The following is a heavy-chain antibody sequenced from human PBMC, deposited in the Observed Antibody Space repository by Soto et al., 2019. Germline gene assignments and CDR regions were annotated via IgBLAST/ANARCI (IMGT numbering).Heavy chain of an antibody. D-gene: IGHD1-1*01. V-gene: IGHV3-9*01. J-gene: IGHJ3*02. CDR1: GFAFDDYA. Sequence: EVQLVESGGGLVQPGRSLRLSCAASGFAFDDYAMHWVRQAPGKGLEWVSGISWNSGSIDYADSVKGRFTISRDNAKNSLYLQMNSLRAEDTALYYCAKDDVAGTHDFDIRGQGTTVTFSS. CDR2: ISWNSGSI. CDR3: AKDDVAGTHDFDI.